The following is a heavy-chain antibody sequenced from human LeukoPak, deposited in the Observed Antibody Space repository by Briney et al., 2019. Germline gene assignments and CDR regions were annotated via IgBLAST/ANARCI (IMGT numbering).Heavy chain of an antibody. CDR3: ASDYSSSWYVSFDY. CDR2: IIPIFGTA. V-gene: IGHV1-69*06. Sequence: SVKVSCKASGGTFSSYAISWVRQAPGQGLEWMGGIIPIFGTANYAQKFQGRVTITADKSTSTAYMELSSLRSEDTAVYYCASDYSSSWYVSFDYWGQGTLVTVSS. J-gene: IGHJ4*02. CDR1: GGTFSSYA. D-gene: IGHD6-13*01.